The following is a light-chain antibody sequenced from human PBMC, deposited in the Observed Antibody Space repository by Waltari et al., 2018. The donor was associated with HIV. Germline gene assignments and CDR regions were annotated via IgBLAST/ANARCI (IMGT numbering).Light chain of an antibody. Sequence: DIQMTQSPSSLSASVGDRVIITCRASQSINDWLAWYQQKPGKAPKFLIYKASNLESGVPSRCSASGSGTEFTLTISSLQPDDFATYYCQQYHSYLWTFGQGTKV. CDR3: QQYHSYLWT. CDR1: QSINDW. J-gene: IGKJ1*01. CDR2: KAS. V-gene: IGKV1-5*03.